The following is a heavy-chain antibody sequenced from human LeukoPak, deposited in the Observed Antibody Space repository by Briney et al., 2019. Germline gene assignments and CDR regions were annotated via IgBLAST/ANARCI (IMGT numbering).Heavy chain of an antibody. CDR2: IIPILGIA. V-gene: IGHV1-69*04. D-gene: IGHD6-19*01. CDR1: GGTFSSYT. CDR3: ARDHGSGWYYCDGMDV. J-gene: IGHJ6*02. Sequence: ASVKVSCKASGGTFSSYTISWVRQAPGQGLEWMGRIIPILGIANYAQKFQGRVTITADKSTSTAYMELSSLRSEDTAVYDCARDHGSGWYYCDGMDVWGQGTTGTASS.